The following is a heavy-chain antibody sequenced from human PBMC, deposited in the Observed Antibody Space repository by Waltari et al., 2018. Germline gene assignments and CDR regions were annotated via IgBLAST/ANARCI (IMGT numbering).Heavy chain of an antibody. Sequence: EVQLVESGGGLVKPGGSLRLSCAASGFTFSSYSMNWVRQAQGKGLEWVSSISSSSSYIYYADSVKGRFTISRDNAKNSLYLQMNSLRAEDTAVYYCARDLNAATISGWFDPWGQGTLVTVSS. V-gene: IGHV3-21*01. CDR2: ISSSSSYI. J-gene: IGHJ5*02. D-gene: IGHD5-12*01. CDR1: GFTFSSYS. CDR3: ARDLNAATISGWFDP.